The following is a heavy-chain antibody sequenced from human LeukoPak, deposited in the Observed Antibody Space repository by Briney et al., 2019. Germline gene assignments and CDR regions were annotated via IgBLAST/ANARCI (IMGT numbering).Heavy chain of an antibody. J-gene: IGHJ1*01. V-gene: IGHV3-66*01. CDR2: IYSGGST. Sequence: GGSLRLSCAASGFTVSSNYMSWVRQAPGKGLEWVSVIYSGGSTYYADSVKGRFTISRDNSKNTLYLQMNSLRAEDTAVYYCARGTGSSSWYQYFQHWGQGTLVTVSS. CDR3: ARGTGSSSWYQYFQH. D-gene: IGHD6-13*01. CDR1: GFTVSSNY.